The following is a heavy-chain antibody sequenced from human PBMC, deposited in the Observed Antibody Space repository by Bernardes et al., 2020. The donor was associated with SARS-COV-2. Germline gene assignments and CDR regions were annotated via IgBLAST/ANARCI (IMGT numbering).Heavy chain of an antibody. CDR2: IYSGGST. Sequence: GGSLRLSCAASGFTVSSNYMSWVRQAPGKGLEWVSVIYSGGSTYYADSVKGRFTISRDNSKNTLYLQMSSLRADDTATYFCATLGPPTTSSRFDHWGQGTLVTVSS. V-gene: IGHV3-53*01. CDR1: GFTVSSNY. D-gene: IGHD2-2*01. CDR3: ATLGPPTTSSRFDH. J-gene: IGHJ4*02.